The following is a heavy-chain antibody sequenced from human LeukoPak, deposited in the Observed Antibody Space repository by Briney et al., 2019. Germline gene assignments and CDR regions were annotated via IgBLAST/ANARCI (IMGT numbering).Heavy chain of an antibody. J-gene: IGHJ4*02. Sequence: GGSLRLSCAASGFTFSSFVMTWVPQAPGKGLEWVSAISSSGGSTYYADSVKGRFTISRDNSKNTLYLQLNRLRVEDTAEYYCAKDREGGGYDQNYFNFWGQGTLVTVSS. V-gene: IGHV3-23*01. CDR3: AKDREGGGYDQNYFNF. CDR1: GFTFSSFV. CDR2: ISSSGGST. D-gene: IGHD3-16*01.